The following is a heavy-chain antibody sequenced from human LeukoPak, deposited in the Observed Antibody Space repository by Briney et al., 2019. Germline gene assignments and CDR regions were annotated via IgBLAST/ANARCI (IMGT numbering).Heavy chain of an antibody. D-gene: IGHD6-13*01. J-gene: IGHJ4*02. Sequence: GRSLRLSCAASGFTFSSYGMHWVRQAPGKGLEWVAVISYDGSNKYYADSVKGRLTISRDNSKNTLYLQMNSLRAEDTAVYYCAKLVVAAAGTFDYWGQGTLVTVSS. CDR2: ISYDGSNK. CDR1: GFTFSSYG. V-gene: IGHV3-30*18. CDR3: AKLVVAAAGTFDY.